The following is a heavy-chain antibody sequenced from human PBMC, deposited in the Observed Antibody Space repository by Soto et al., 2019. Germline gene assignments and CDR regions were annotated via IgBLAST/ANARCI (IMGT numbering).Heavy chain of an antibody. CDR3: ASGKYSSSSI. J-gene: IGHJ4*02. V-gene: IGHV4-39*01. CDR2: IYYSGST. Sequence: SETLSLTCTVSGGSISSSSYYWGWIRQPPGKGLEWIGSIYYSGSTYYNPSLKSRVTISVDTSKNQFSLKLSSVTAADTAVYYCASGKYSSSSIWVQGTLVTVSS. CDR1: GGSISSSSYY. D-gene: IGHD6-6*01.